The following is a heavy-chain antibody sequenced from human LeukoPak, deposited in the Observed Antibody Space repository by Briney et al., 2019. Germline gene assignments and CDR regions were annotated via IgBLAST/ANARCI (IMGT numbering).Heavy chain of an antibody. V-gene: IGHV4-4*02. Sequence: SVTLSLTCDVSGGSVTSTNWWTWFRQPPGKGLEWIGEVHLDGRTNYNPSLKSRLVMSADLPENHISLKLTSVTAADTAVYYCAREGGFGRPLDYSGQGTLVTVAS. CDR2: VHLDGRT. CDR3: AREGGFGRPLDY. J-gene: IGHJ4*02. D-gene: IGHD6-25*01. CDR1: GGSVTSTNW.